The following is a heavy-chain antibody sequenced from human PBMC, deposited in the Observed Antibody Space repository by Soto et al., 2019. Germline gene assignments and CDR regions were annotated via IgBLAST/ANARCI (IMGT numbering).Heavy chain of an antibody. CDR3: ARDQSPSSGWPGMDV. V-gene: IGHV1-2*02. CDR2: INPNSGGT. CDR1: GYTFTDYY. J-gene: IGHJ6*02. D-gene: IGHD6-19*01. Sequence: QVRLVQSGAEVKKPGASVKVSCKASGYTFTDYYMHWVRQAPGQGLEWMGWINPNSGGTNYAQKFQGRVTMTRDTSISTAYMELNRLRSDDTAVYYCARDQSPSSGWPGMDVWGQGTTVIVSS.